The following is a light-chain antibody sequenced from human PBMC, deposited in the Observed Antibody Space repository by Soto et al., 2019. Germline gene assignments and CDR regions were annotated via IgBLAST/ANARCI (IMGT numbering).Light chain of an antibody. Sequence: EIVMTQSPATLSVSPGERATLSCRASQSVRSNLAWYQQKPGQAPRLLIYGASTRATGIPARFSGSGSGTEFTLTINSLQSEDFALYYCQQYNNWPYTFGQGTKVDIK. CDR3: QQYNNWPYT. CDR2: GAS. CDR1: QSVRSN. V-gene: IGKV3-15*01. J-gene: IGKJ2*01.